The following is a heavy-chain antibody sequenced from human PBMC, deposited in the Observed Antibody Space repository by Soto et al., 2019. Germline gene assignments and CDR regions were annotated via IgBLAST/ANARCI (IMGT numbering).Heavy chain of an antibody. CDR3: AAVGGYYGDYPNFDY. J-gene: IGHJ4*02. CDR2: ISYTGTT. Sequence: KSSETLSLTCSVSGRSISPFYWGWIRQPPGKALEWVGSISYTGTTNCSPSLKSRVTMSVDTSRNHFSLKLTSVTAADTAVYYCAAVGGYYGDYPNFDYWGRGTRVTVSS. CDR1: GRSISPFY. D-gene: IGHD4-17*01. V-gene: IGHV4-59*01.